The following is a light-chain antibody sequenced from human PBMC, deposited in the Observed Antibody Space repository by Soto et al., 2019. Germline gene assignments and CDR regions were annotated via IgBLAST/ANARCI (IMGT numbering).Light chain of an antibody. J-gene: IGKJ1*01. CDR3: QQYSYWPPWT. CDR2: SAS. V-gene: IGKV3-15*01. Sequence: EVVMTQSPVTLSVSPGEGATLFCRASQSVSTNLAWYQQKPGQAPRLLIYSASTRTTGVPARFRGSGSGTEFTLTISSLQPEDFAGYFCQQYSYWPPWTFGQGTKVEIK. CDR1: QSVSTN.